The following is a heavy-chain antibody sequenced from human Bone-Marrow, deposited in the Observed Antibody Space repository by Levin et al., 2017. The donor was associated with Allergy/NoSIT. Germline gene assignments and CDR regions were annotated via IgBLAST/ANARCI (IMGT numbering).Heavy chain of an antibody. CDR1: GFTFSSYS. V-gene: IGHV3-21*01. CDR3: ARDPNNRWEPPFDY. D-gene: IGHD1-26*01. Sequence: GGSLRLSCAASGFTFSSYSMNWVRQAPGKGLEWVSSISSSSSYIYYADSVKGRFTISRDNAKNSLYLQMNSLRAEDTAVYYCARDPNNRWEPPFDYWGQGTLVTVSS. J-gene: IGHJ4*02. CDR2: ISSSSSYI.